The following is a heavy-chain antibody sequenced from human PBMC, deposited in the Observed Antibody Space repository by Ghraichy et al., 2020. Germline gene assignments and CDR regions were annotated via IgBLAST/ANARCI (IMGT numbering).Heavy chain of an antibody. J-gene: IGHJ6*02. V-gene: IGHV3-30*09. CDR2: ISHDGNAK. CDR1: GFTFSTYS. D-gene: IGHD6-13*01. Sequence: SLRLSCAASGFTFSTYSMHWVRQAPGKGPEWVAVISHDGNAKYYGDSVKGRFAISRDNSKNTLSLQMSSLRAEDTAVYYCARDVKSSSWSYYYYAMDVWGHGTTVTVCS. CDR3: ARDVKSSSWSYYYYAMDV.